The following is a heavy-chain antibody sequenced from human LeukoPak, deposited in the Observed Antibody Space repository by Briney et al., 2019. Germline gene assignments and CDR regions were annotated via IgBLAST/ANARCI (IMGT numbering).Heavy chain of an antibody. V-gene: IGHV3-23*01. Sequence: GGSLRLSCSASGFTFSSFALSWVRQAPGKGLEWVSGIIGNGGSAYYADSVKGRFTISRDNSKNTLYLQMNSLRAEDTAVYYCAREAVTRNYFDYWGQGTLVTVSS. J-gene: IGHJ4*02. CDR2: IIGNGGSA. CDR1: GFTFSSFA. D-gene: IGHD4-17*01. CDR3: AREAVTRNYFDY.